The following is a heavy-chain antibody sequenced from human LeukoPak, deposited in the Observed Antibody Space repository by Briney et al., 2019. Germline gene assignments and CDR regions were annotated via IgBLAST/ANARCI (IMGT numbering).Heavy chain of an antibody. J-gene: IGHJ4*02. CDR1: GGSISSSDYY. V-gene: IGHV4-39*07. CDR3: ARGSLGHLLYFDS. Sequence: KPSETLSLTCTVSGGSISSSDYYWGWIRQPPGKGLEWIVNFYYSGSPYYNPSLKSRVTISVDRSKNQFSLNLSSVTAADTAVYYCARGSLGHLLYFDSWGQGTLVTVSS. CDR2: FYYSGSP. D-gene: IGHD1/OR15-1a*01.